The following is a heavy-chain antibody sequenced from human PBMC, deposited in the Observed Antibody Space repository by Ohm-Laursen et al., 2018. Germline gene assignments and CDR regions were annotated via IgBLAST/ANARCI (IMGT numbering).Heavy chain of an antibody. V-gene: IGHV4-59*08. CDR2: IYYTGST. J-gene: IGHJ4*02. CDR3: ARRANSAYPYYLDH. CDR1: GGSISSYY. Sequence: TLSLTCTVSGGSISSYYWTWIRRPPGKGLEWIGYIYYTGSTSYNPSLKSRVTISVDTSKNQFSLKLSSVTAADTAVYYCARRANSAYPYYLDHWGQGTLVTVSS. D-gene: IGHD3-22*01.